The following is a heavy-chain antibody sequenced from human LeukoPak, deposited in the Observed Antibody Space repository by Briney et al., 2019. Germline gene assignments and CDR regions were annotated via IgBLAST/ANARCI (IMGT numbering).Heavy chain of an antibody. D-gene: IGHD4-23*01. CDR2: IYYSGST. Sequence: SETLSLTCTVSGGSISSYYCSWVRQPPGKGLEWIGYIYYSGSTNCNPSLKSRVTISVDTSKNQFSLKLSSVTAADTVVYYCPRDGNYGGDFDYWGGGTLVTVSS. J-gene: IGHJ4*02. CDR3: PRDGNYGGDFDY. CDR1: GGSISSYY. V-gene: IGHV4-59*01.